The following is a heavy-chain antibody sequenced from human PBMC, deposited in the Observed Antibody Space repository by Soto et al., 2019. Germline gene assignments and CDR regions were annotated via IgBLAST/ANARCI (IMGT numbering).Heavy chain of an antibody. CDR2: ISAYNGNT. CDR3: ARDGYYDILPGTQNYGMDV. CDR1: GYTFTSYG. J-gene: IGHJ6*02. D-gene: IGHD3-9*01. V-gene: IGHV1-18*01. Sequence: QVQLVQSGAEVKKPGASVKVSCKASGYTFTSYGISWVRQAPGQGLEWMGWISAYNGNTNYAQKLQGRVTMTTDTSTSTAYRELRSLRSDDTAVYYCARDGYYDILPGTQNYGMDVWGQGTTVTVSS.